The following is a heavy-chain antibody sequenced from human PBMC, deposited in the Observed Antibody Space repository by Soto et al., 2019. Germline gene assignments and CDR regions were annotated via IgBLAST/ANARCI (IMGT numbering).Heavy chain of an antibody. CDR3: AKEGTKSTYKSLDH. CDR2: LSDGGGST. Sequence: VVSLILSCSASGVTFINYSMSWFRQAPGKGLEWVSGLSDGGGSTFYADSVKGRFTISRDNAKNTLYLQMSSLRAEDTAVYYCAKEGTKSTYKSLDHWGQRNLVTVSS. J-gene: IGHJ5*02. D-gene: IGHD2-8*01. CDR1: GVTFINYS. V-gene: IGHV3-23*01.